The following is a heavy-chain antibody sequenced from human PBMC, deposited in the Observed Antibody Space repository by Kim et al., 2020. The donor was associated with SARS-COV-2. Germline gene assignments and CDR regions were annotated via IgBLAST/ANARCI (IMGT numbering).Heavy chain of an antibody. CDR2: INADSGGT. D-gene: IGHD6-19*01. CDR1: GYSFTAYY. V-gene: IGHV1-2*02. CDR3: ARESRGRDNYFDY. Sequence: ASVKVSCKASGYSFTAYYIHWLRQAPGQGPEWLGWINADSGGTNYAQKFQGRVTMTRDTSISTVYMEVTRLRSDDTAVYYCARESRGRDNYFDYWGQEPW. J-gene: IGHJ4*01.